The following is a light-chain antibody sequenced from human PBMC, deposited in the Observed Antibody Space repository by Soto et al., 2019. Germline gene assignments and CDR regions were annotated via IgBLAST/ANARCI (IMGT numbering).Light chain of an antibody. V-gene: IGKV1-9*01. CDR2: AAS. Sequence: DIQLTQSPSFLSASVGERVTITCRASQGINDYLAWYQQKPGKAPKLLIYAASTLQSEVPSRFSGSASGTEFTLTISSLQPEDFATYYCQQFNTYPLTFGGGTKVEVK. J-gene: IGKJ4*01. CDR3: QQFNTYPLT. CDR1: QGINDY.